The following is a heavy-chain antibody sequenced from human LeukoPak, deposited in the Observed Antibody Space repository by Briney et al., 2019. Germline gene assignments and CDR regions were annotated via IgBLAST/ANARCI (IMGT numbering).Heavy chain of an antibody. V-gene: IGHV4-38-2*02. CDR3: ARDDNYLEWLLFVY. CDR2: IQHSGST. J-gene: IGHJ4*02. Sequence: PSETLSLTCSVSGYSISSGYYWGWIRQPPGKGLEWIGSIQHSGSTYYNPSLKSRVTISVDTPKNQFSLKLSSVTAADTAVYYCARDDNYLEWLLFVYWGQGTLVTVSS. D-gene: IGHD3-3*01. CDR1: GYSISSGYY.